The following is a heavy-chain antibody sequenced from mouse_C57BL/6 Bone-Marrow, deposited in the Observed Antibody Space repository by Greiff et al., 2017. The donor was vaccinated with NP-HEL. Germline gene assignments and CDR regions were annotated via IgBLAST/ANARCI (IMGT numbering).Heavy chain of an antibody. CDR1: GYTFTDYY. D-gene: IGHD1-1*01. J-gene: IGHJ4*01. CDR3: ARDGSSYDAMDY. V-gene: IGHV1-19*01. CDR2: INPYNGGT. Sequence: EVNLVESGPVLVKPGASVKMSCKASGYTFTDYYMNWVKQSHGKSLEWIGVINPYNGGTSYNQKFKGKATLTVDKSSITAYMELNSLTSEDSAVYYCARDGSSYDAMDYWGQGTSVTVSS.